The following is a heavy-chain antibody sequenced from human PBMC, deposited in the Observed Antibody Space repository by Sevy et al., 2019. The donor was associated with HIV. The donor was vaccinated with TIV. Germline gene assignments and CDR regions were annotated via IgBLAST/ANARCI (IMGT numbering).Heavy chain of an antibody. J-gene: IGHJ4*02. CDR1: GYSISSGYY. D-gene: IGHD3-22*01. V-gene: IGHV4-38-2*02. CDR3: ARDYDSSGLGAWGY. CDR2: IYHSGST. Sequence: SETLSLTCAVSGYSISSGYYWDWIRQPPGKGLEWIGSIYHSGSTYYNPSLKSRVTISVDTSKNQFSLKLSSVTAADTAVYYCARDYDSSGLGAWGYWGQGTLVTVSS.